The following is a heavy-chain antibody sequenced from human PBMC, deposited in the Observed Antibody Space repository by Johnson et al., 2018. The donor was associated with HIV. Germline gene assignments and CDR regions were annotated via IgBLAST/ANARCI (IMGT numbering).Heavy chain of an antibody. CDR1: GFTFSSYA. V-gene: IGHV3-30*04. J-gene: IGHJ3*02. CDR3: TTARNRLWSSSGWAGFWAFDI. CDR2: ISYDGRNK. D-gene: IGHD6-19*01. Sequence: QVQLVESGGGVVQPGRSLRLSCAASGFTFSSYAMHWVRQAPGKGLEWVACISYDGRNKHYAGSVKGRFTISRDNSKNTLYLQMNSLKTEDTAVYYCTTARNRLWSSSGWAGFWAFDIWGQGTMVTVSS.